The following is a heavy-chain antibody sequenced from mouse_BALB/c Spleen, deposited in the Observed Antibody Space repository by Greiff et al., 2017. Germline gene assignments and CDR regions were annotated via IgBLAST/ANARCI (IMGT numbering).Heavy chain of an antibody. CDR1: GFTFSDYY. CDR3: ARGGHDYDTYFDY. J-gene: IGHJ2*01. V-gene: IGHV5-4*02. D-gene: IGHD2-4*01. Sequence: EVQLVESGGGLVKPGGSLKLSCAASGFTFSDYYMYWVRQTPEKRLEWVATISDGGSYTYYPDSVKGRFTISRDNAKNNLYLQMSSLKSEDTAMYYCARGGHDYDTYFDYWGQGTTLTVSS. CDR2: ISDGGSYT.